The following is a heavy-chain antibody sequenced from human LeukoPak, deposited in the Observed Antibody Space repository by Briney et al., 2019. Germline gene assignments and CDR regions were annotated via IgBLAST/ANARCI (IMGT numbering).Heavy chain of an antibody. CDR2: MNPNSGGT. CDR1: GYTLTVHS. CDR3: ARDKLGLGELSLYDE. D-gene: IGHD3-16*02. V-gene: IGHV1-2*02. Sequence: ASVTVSCKASGYTLTVHSMHWVRQAPGQGLEWMGWMNPNSGGTKYTRKFLGRVTMTRDTSISTAYMELSRLTSDDTAMYYCARDKLGLGELSLYDEWGQGSQVTVSS. J-gene: IGHJ4*02.